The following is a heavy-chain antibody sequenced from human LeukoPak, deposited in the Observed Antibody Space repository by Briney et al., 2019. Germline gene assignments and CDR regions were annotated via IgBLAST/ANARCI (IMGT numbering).Heavy chain of an antibody. D-gene: IGHD2-15*01. V-gene: IGHV4-59*01. Sequence: PSETLSLTCTVSGGSISSYYWSWIRQPQGKGLEWIGYIYYSGSTNYNPSLKSRVTISVDTSKNQFSLKLSSVTAADTAVYYCARDGGYCSGGSCYLDYGMDVWGQGTTVTVSS. CDR2: IYYSGST. J-gene: IGHJ6*02. CDR1: GGSISSYY. CDR3: ARDGGYCSGGSCYLDYGMDV.